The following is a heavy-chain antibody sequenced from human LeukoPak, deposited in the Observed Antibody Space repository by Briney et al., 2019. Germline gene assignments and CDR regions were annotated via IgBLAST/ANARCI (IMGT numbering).Heavy chain of an antibody. Sequence: GGSLRLSCAASGFTFSSFSMNWVRQAPGKGLEWVSYINGVSGTISYAASVKGRFTISIDHAKTSLFLQMNSMRAEDTAIYYCARDVNYAFDYWGQGTLVTVSS. CDR2: INGVSGTI. J-gene: IGHJ4*02. CDR3: ARDVNYAFDY. D-gene: IGHD1-7*01. V-gene: IGHV3-48*01. CDR1: GFTFSSFS.